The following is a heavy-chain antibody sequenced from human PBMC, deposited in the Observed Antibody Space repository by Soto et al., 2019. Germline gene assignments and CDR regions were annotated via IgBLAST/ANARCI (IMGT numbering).Heavy chain of an antibody. J-gene: IGHJ2*01. CDR3: ARVRGSSSKNWYFDL. D-gene: IGHD6-13*01. CDR2: IYHSGST. V-gene: IGHV4-30-2*01. CDR1: GGSISSGGYS. Sequence: QLQLQESGSGLVKPSQTLSLTCAVSGGSISSGGYSWSWIRQPPGKGLEWIGYIYHSGSTYYNPSLKSRVTISVDRSKNQFSLKLSSVTAADTAVYYCARVRGSSSKNWYFDLWGRGTLVTVSS.